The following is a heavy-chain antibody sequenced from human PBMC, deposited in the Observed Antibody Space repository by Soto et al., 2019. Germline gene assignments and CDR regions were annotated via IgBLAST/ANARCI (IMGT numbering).Heavy chain of an antibody. CDR1: GFTFNNYA. CDR2: ITDSGDDT. V-gene: IGHV3-23*01. CDR3: AKLGSSSWSPHYYFDY. Sequence: GSLRLSCAASGFTFNNYAMGWVRQAPGKGLEWVSAITDSGDDTYYIDSVKGRFTISRDNSKSTLYLQMNSLRAEDTAIYYCAKLGSSSWSPHYYFDYWGRGTLVTVSS. D-gene: IGHD2-2*01. J-gene: IGHJ4*02.